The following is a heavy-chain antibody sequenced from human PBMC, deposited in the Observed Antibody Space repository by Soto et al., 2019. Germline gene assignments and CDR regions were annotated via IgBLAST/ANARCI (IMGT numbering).Heavy chain of an antibody. CDR2: ISAYNGNT. Sequence: ASVKVSCKASGYTFTSYGISWVRQAPGQGLEWMGWISAYNGNTNYAQKLQGRVTMTTDTSTSTAYMELRSLRSDDTAVYYCARHQPFGDTPGWFDPWGQGTLVTVSS. CDR3: ARHQPFGDTPGWFDP. CDR1: GYTFTSYG. D-gene: IGHD3-10*01. V-gene: IGHV1-18*01. J-gene: IGHJ5*02.